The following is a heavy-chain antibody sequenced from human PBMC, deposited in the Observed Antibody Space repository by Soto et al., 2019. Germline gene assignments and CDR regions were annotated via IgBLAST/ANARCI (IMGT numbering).Heavy chain of an antibody. V-gene: IGHV3-23*01. D-gene: IGHD3-3*01. J-gene: IGHJ2*01. CDR2: ISDSGGST. CDR1: GFTFSSYA. Sequence: EVQLLESGGGLVQPGGSLRLSCAASGFTFSSYAMSWVRQAPGKGLEWVSAISDSGGSTYYADSVKGRFTISRDNSKNTLYLQMNSLRAEDTAVYYCASGITIFGVVTATPDWYFDLWGRGTLVTVSS. CDR3: ASGITIFGVVTATPDWYFDL.